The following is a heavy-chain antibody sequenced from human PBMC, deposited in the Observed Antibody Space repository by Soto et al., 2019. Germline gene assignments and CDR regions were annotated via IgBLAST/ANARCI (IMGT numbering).Heavy chain of an antibody. Sequence: QMQLQESGSRLVKPSQTVSLTCAVSGDSISSCVSSWNWIRQPPVKCLEWSGYIYDTGRTYYNPSLKSRVTISVDRSKRKLSLKLSSVTAADTDVYYCARGTQYYFDTRGYTTGPHFAFDLWGQGTMVTVSS. V-gene: IGHV4-30-2*01. D-gene: IGHD3-22*01. CDR1: GDSISSCVSS. J-gene: IGHJ3*01. CDR3: ARGTQYYFDTRGYTTGPHFAFDL. CDR2: IYDTGRT.